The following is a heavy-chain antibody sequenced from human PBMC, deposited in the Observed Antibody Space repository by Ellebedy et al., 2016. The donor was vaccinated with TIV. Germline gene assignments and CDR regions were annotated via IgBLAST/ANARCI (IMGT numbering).Heavy chain of an antibody. Sequence: PGGSLRLSCAASGFTFRSYWMSWVRQAPGKGLEWVANIKQDGSEKYYVDSVKGRFTIYRDNAKNSLYLQMNSLRAEDTAVYYCAREYHYIVATVYFDYWGQGTLVTVSS. CDR2: IKQDGSEK. D-gene: IGHD5-12*01. CDR3: AREYHYIVATVYFDY. J-gene: IGHJ4*02. V-gene: IGHV3-7*04. CDR1: GFTFRSYW.